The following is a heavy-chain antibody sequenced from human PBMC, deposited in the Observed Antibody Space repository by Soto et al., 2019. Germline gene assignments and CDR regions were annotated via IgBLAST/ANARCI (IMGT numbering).Heavy chain of an antibody. D-gene: IGHD6-13*01. Sequence: SVKVSCKASGGTFSSYAISWVRQAPGQGLEWMGGIIPIFGTANYAQKFQGRVTITADESTSTAYMELSSLRSEDTAVYYCARGTYSSPGNFGYWGQGTLVTVSS. J-gene: IGHJ4*02. CDR2: IIPIFGTA. CDR1: GGTFSSYA. CDR3: ARGTYSSPGNFGY. V-gene: IGHV1-69*13.